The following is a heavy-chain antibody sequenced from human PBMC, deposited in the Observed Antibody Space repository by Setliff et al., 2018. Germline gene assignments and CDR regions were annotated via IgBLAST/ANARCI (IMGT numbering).Heavy chain of an antibody. Sequence: SETLSLTCTVSGYSISSGYIWGWIRQPPGKGLEWIGYIYHSGSTYYNPSLKSRVTILADTSQNQFSLKLTSVTAADTAVYYCAREKGLGGGGWFDPWGLGTLVTVSS. CDR3: AREKGLGGGGWFDP. CDR2: IYHSGST. V-gene: IGHV4-38-2*02. J-gene: IGHJ5*02. D-gene: IGHD3-16*01. CDR1: GYSISSGYI.